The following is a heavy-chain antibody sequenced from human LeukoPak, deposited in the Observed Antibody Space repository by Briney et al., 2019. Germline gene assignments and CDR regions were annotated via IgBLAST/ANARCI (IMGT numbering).Heavy chain of an antibody. V-gene: IGHV3-74*01. CDR3: ARDLSRRYYYDSSGYYQDDY. D-gene: IGHD3-22*01. Sequence: PGGSLRLSCAASGFTFSSYWMSWVRQAPGKGLVWVSRINSDGSSTSYADSVKGRFTISRDNAKNTLYLQMNSLRAEDTAVYYCARDLSRRYYYDSSGYYQDDYWGQGTLVTVSS. CDR1: GFTFSSYW. CDR2: INSDGSST. J-gene: IGHJ4*02.